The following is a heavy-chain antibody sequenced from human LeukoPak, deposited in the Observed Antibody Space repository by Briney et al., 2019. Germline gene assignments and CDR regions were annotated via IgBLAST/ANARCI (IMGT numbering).Heavy chain of an antibody. J-gene: IGHJ4*02. D-gene: IGHD6-19*01. CDR3: ATAFEGSSGLFDY. V-gene: IGHV4-4*02. CDR1: GGSISSSNW. CDR2: IYHSGST. Sequence: SGTLSLTCAVSGGSISSSNWWSWVRQPPGKGLEWIGEIYHSGSTNYNPSLKSRVTISVDKSKNQFSLKLSSVTAADTAVYYCATAFEGSSGLFDYWGQGTLVTVSS.